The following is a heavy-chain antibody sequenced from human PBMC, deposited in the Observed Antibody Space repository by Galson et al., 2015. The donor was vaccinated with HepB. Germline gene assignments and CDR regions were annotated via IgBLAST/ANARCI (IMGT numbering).Heavy chain of an antibody. V-gene: IGHV1-2*02. D-gene: IGHD3-9*01. CDR2: INPNSGGT. CDR3: ARGESDILTGYSFSYYGMDV. CDR1: GYTFTGYY. Sequence: SVKVSCKASGYTFTGYYMQWVRQAPGQGLEWMGWINPNSGGTNYAQKFQGRVTMTRDTSISTAYMELSRLRSDDTAVYYCARGESDILTGYSFSYYGMDVCGQGSTAALSS. J-gene: IGHJ6*02.